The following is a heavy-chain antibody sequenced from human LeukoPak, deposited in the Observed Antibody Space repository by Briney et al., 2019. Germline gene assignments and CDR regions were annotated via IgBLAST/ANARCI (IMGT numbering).Heavy chain of an antibody. Sequence: SETLSLTCTVSGGSISSYYWSWIRQPAGKGLEWVGRIYTSGSTNYNPSLKNRVTISVNKSKNQLVLKLSYVTAADTAVYYCARAGYCSGGSCYSRGHWFDPWGQGTLVTVSS. J-gene: IGHJ5*02. D-gene: IGHD2-15*01. CDR2: IYTSGST. CDR3: ARAGYCSGGSCYSRGHWFDP. CDR1: GGSISSYY. V-gene: IGHV4-4*07.